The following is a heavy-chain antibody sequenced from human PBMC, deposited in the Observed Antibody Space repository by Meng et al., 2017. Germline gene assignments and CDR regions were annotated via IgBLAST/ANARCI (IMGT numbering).Heavy chain of an antibody. CDR2: IYYSGST. Sequence: LQEPGPGLVKPSGTLALTETVSGSPVSDSSDHLGWIRQPLWKGREWIGSIYYSGSTYYNPSLKSRVTTSVYTSKNQFTLKLSSVTAADTAVYYCARVSTGNDDDYWGQGTLVTVSS. CDR3: ARVSTGNDDDY. CDR1: GSPVSDSSDH. V-gene: IGHV4-39*06. D-gene: IGHD1-1*01. J-gene: IGHJ4*02.